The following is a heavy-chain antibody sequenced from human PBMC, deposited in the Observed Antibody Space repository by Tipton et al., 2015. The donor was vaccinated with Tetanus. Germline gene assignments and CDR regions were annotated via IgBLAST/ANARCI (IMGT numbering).Heavy chain of an antibody. CDR3: ARQADMRDHYFDY. V-gene: IGHV5-51*01. CDR2: IYSGDSDT. CDR1: GYRFTSYW. Sequence: VQLVQSGAELKKPGESLKISCQGSGYRFTSYWIAWVRQEPGRGLEWMGIIYSGDSDTRYSPPLHCQVTISAGKSINTVYLQWSSLKASDNAIYYCARQADMRDHYFDYWGQGTLVTVSS. D-gene: IGHD2-15*01. J-gene: IGHJ4*02.